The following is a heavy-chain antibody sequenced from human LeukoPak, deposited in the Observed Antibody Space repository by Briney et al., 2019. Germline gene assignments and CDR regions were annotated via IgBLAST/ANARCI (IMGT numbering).Heavy chain of an antibody. CDR2: IYYSGST. J-gene: IGHJ4*02. D-gene: IGHD5-24*01. V-gene: IGHV4-59*01. CDR1: GDSISIYY. CDR3: ARMGDGYKIDY. Sequence: PSETLSLTCSVSGDSISIYYWSWIRQPPGKGLEWIGYIYYSGSTNYNPSLKSRVTISVDTSKNQFSLKLSSVTAADTAVYYCARMGDGYKIDYWGQGTLVTVSS.